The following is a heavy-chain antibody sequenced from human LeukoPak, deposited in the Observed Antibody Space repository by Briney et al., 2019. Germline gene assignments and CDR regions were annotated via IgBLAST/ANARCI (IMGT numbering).Heavy chain of an antibody. J-gene: IGHJ3*02. CDR2: ISGSGDRT. CDR1: GFTFSSYG. CDR3: AKDLRNIRTLVDLQMI. V-gene: IGHV3-23*01. D-gene: IGHD2-8*02. Sequence: PGGSLRLSCAASGFTFSSYGMSWVRQAPGKGLEWVSIISGSGDRTLHADSVKGRFTVSRDNSKNTVYLQMNSLRAEDTAVYYCAKDLRNIRTLVDLQMIWGQGTLVIVSS.